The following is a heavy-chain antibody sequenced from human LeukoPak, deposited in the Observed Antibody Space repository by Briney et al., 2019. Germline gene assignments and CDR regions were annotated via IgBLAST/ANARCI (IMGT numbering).Heavy chain of an antibody. D-gene: IGHD4-23*01. J-gene: IGHJ4*02. CDR1: GGSVTTYY. CDR2: MFHSGST. CDR3: AKHFATYGGNAYFDS. V-gene: IGHV4-59*08. Sequence: SETLSLTCTVSGGSVTTYYWSWIRQPPGKGLEWIGYMFHSGSTNCHPSLKSRVTFSIDASKNHFSLKLTSVTAADTAIYYCAKHFATYGGNAYFDSWGQGAPVPVSS.